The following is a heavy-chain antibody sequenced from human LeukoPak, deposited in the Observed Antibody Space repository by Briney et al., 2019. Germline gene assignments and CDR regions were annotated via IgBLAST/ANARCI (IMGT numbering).Heavy chain of an antibody. CDR3: ARGKYTSFDN. Sequence: SQTLSLTCDISGDTLFTNGVAWNCIRQSPSRGLESLGRTYYRSKWSFEYAVSVKSRLSINADTTKNQFSLHLTSVTPEDTAVYYCARGKYTSFDNWGQGTLVTVSS. J-gene: IGHJ4*02. CDR2: TYYRSKWSF. V-gene: IGHV6-1*01. CDR1: GDTLFTNGVA. D-gene: IGHD2-2*01.